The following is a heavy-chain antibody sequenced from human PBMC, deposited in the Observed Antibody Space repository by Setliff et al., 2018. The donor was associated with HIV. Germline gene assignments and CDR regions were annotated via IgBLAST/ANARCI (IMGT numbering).Heavy chain of an antibody. Sequence: SETLSLTCAVYGASFSTYYWSWIRQPPGKGLEWIGEINHSGSTNYNPSLKSRVTISIDTSKNQFSLKLTSVTAADTAVYYCASVRTGYYRIRDYWGQGSQVTVSS. CDR1: GASFSTYY. CDR2: INHSGST. CDR3: ASVRTGYYRIRDY. D-gene: IGHD3-9*01. J-gene: IGHJ4*02. V-gene: IGHV4-34*01.